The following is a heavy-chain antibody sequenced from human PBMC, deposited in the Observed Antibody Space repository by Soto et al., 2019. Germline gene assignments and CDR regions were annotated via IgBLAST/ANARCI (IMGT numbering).Heavy chain of an antibody. CDR1: GFTFSSYA. Sequence: EVQLLESGGGLVQPGGSLRLSCAASGFTFSSYAMSWVRQAPGKGLEWVSAISGSGGSTYYADSVKGRFTISRDNSKNTLYLQMNSLRAEDTAVYYCAKEGGNEEQQLVFAFFNWGQGTLVTVSS. CDR3: AKEGGNEEQQLVFAFFN. J-gene: IGHJ4*02. CDR2: ISGSGGST. D-gene: IGHD6-13*01. V-gene: IGHV3-23*01.